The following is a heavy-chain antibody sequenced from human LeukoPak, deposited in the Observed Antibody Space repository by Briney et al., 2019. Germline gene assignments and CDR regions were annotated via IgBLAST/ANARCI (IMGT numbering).Heavy chain of an antibody. D-gene: IGHD3-22*01. Sequence: GGSLRLSCAASGFTFSSYWMSWVRQAPGEGLEWVAKINQDGTEKAYVDSVRGRFTISRDNAKNSLFLQMNSLRAEDTAVHYCARQRYKDSSGYWDFDNWGQGTLVTVSS. CDR2: INQDGTEK. CDR1: GFTFSSYW. V-gene: IGHV3-7*03. CDR3: ARQRYKDSSGYWDFDN. J-gene: IGHJ4*02.